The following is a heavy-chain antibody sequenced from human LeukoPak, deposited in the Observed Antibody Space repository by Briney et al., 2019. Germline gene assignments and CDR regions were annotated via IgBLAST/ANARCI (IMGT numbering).Heavy chain of an antibody. J-gene: IGHJ5*02. Sequence: SGTLSLTCTVSGGSISSGDYYWSWIRQPPGKGLEWIGYIYYSGSTYYNPSLKSRVTTSIDTSKNQFSLKMSSVTAADTAVYYCVREVKGYSSSWYQNWFDPWGQGTLVTVSS. D-gene: IGHD6-13*01. V-gene: IGHV4-30-4*01. CDR2: IYYSGST. CDR3: VREVKGYSSSWYQNWFDP. CDR1: GGSISSGDYY.